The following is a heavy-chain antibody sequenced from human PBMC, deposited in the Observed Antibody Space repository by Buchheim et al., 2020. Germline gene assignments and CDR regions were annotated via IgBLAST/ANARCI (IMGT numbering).Heavy chain of an antibody. Sequence: EVQLLESGGGLVQPGGSLRLSCTASGFTFTTYAMSWVRHTPGKGLEWISVISPSGDNTYYADSVKGRFTIYRDNSRSTIYLQMNSLRAEDTAVYYCAKVSGLLWFGESNDYWGQGTL. J-gene: IGHJ4*02. D-gene: IGHD3-10*01. CDR3: AKVSGLLWFGESNDY. CDR1: GFTFTTYA. CDR2: ISPSGDNT. V-gene: IGHV3-23*01.